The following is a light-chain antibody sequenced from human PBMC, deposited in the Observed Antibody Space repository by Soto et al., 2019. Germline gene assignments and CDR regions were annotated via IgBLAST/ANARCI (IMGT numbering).Light chain of an antibody. CDR3: MEALQAVT. V-gene: IGKV2-28*01. J-gene: IGKJ4*01. CDR2: LGS. Sequence: DIVMTQSPLSLPVTPGEPASITCRSSQSLLHSNGYNYLDWYVQKPGQSPQLLIYLGSNRASGVPYRFSGSGSGTDFTLKISRVEAEDAGVYYCMEALQAVTFGGGTKVEIK. CDR1: QSLLHSNGYNY.